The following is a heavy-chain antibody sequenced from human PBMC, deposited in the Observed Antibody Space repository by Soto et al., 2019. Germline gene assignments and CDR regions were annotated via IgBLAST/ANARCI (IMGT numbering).Heavy chain of an antibody. J-gene: IGHJ4*02. CDR1: GDSINGSY. D-gene: IGHD6-19*01. V-gene: IGHV4-59*01. CDR2: VSYTGST. Sequence: SETLSLTCSVSGDSINGSYWSWIRQSPGKGLEWLGYVSYTGSTNYSPSLRSRGSLSVDTSKNEFFLRLSSVTAADTAVYFCARSVAVPGAHIDYWGQGTQVTVSS. CDR3: ARSVAVPGAHIDY.